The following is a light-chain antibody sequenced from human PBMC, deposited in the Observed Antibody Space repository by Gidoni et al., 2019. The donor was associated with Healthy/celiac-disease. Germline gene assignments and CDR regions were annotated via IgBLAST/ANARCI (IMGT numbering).Light chain of an antibody. V-gene: IGKV2-28*01. CDR2: LGS. CDR3: MQALQTPLT. Sequence: EIVMTQSSLSLPVTPGVTASIPCRTSQSLLHSNGYNYLDWYLQKPGQSPQLLIYLGSTRVSGVPDRFSGSGSGTDFTLTISRVEAEDVGIYYCMQALQTPLTFGGGTKLEIK. J-gene: IGKJ4*01. CDR1: QSLLHSNGYNY.